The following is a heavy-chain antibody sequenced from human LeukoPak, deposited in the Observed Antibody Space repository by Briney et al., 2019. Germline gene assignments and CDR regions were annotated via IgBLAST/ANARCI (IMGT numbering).Heavy chain of an antibody. Sequence: GGSLRISCAASGFTFSSYWMHWVRQAPGKGLVWVSRINSDGISTNYADSVKGRFTISRDNAKNTLYLQMNSLRAEDTAVYYCTKDPNGDYVGAFDPWGQGTLVTVSS. J-gene: IGHJ5*02. CDR1: GFTFSSYW. D-gene: IGHD4-17*01. CDR3: TKDPNGDYVGAFDP. V-gene: IGHV3-74*01. CDR2: INSDGIST.